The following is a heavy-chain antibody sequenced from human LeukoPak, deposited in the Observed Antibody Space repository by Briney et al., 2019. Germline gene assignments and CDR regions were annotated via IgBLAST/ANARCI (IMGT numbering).Heavy chain of an antibody. D-gene: IGHD6-13*01. Sequence: ASVKVSFKASGYTFTSYAMHWVRQAPGQRLEWMGWINAGNGNTKYSQKFQGRVTITRDTSASTAYMELSSLRSEDTAVYYCARDVGSSWYAEYFQHWGQGTLVTVSS. V-gene: IGHV1-3*01. CDR1: GYTFTSYA. CDR2: INAGNGNT. CDR3: ARDVGSSWYAEYFQH. J-gene: IGHJ1*01.